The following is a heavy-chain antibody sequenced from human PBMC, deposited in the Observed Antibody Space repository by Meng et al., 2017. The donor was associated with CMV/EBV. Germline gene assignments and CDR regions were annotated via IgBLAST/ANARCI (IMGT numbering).Heavy chain of an antibody. CDR3: ARSSPSLPSGGGDSYDAFDI. D-gene: IGHD2-21*01. V-gene: IGHV3-23*03. CDR1: GFTFSSYA. Sequence: GGSLRLSCAASGFTFSSYAMSWVRQAPGKGLEWVSVIYSGGSSTYYADSVKGRFTISRDNSKNTLYLQMNSLRAEDTAVYYCARSSPSLPSGGGDSYDAFDIWGQGTMVTVSS. CDR2: IYSGGSST. J-gene: IGHJ3*02.